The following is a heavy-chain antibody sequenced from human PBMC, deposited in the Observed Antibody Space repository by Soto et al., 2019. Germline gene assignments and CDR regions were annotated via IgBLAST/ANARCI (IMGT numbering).Heavy chain of an antibody. CDR3: ARDRKNDAFDI. Sequence: ASVKVSCKASGYTFTSYGISWVRQAPGQGLEWMGWISAYNGNTKYSQKFQGRVTITRDTSASTAYMELSSLRSEGTAVYYCARDRKNDAFDIWGQGTMVTVSS. V-gene: IGHV1-18*01. CDR1: GYTFTSYG. CDR2: ISAYNGNT. J-gene: IGHJ3*02.